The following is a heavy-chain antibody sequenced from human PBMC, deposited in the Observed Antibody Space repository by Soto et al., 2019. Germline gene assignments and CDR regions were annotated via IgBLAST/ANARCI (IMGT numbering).Heavy chain of an antibody. D-gene: IGHD1-26*01. CDR3: ARAGWELLREGLDP. Sequence: GASVKVSCKASGYTFTGYYRHGVRQAPGQGLEWMGWINPNSGGTNYAQKFQGWVTMTRDTSISTAYMELSRLRSDETAVYYCARAGWELLREGLDPWGQGTLVAVSS. CDR1: GYTFTGYY. CDR2: INPNSGGT. J-gene: IGHJ5*02. V-gene: IGHV1-2*04.